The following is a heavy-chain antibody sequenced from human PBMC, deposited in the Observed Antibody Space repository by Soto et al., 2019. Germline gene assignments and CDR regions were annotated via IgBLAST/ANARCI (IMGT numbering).Heavy chain of an antibody. J-gene: IGHJ4*02. CDR1: GYTFTGYY. V-gene: IGHV1-2*02. CDR2: INPNSGGT. CDR3: ARAPYCSGGSCYFDY. Sequence: ASVKVSCKASGYTFTGYYMHWVRQAPGQGLEWMGWINPNSGGTNYAQKFQGRVTMTRDTSISTAYMELSRLRSDDTAVYYCARAPYCSGGSCYFDYWGQGTLVTVYS. D-gene: IGHD2-15*01.